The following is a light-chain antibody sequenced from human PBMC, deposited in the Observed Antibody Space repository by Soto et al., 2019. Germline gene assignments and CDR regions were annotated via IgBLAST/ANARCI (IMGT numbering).Light chain of an antibody. J-gene: IGKJ1*01. CDR2: AAS. CDR3: QQSYSPLGT. Sequence: DIQMTQSPSSLSASVGDRVTITCRASQSISSYLNWYQQKPGKAPKLLIYAASSLQSGVPSRFNGRGSGTIFTLTISSLQPEVFATYYCQQSYSPLGTLGQGTKVDIK. V-gene: IGKV1-39*01. CDR1: QSISSY.